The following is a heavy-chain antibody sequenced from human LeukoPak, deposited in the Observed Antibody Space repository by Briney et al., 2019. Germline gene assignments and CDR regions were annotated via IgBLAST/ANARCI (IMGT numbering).Heavy chain of an antibody. Sequence: TGGSLRLSCAASGFTFSSYSMNWVRQAPGKGLEWVSSISSSSSYIYYADSVKGRFTISRDNAKNSLYLQMNSLRAEDTAVYYCARYIAVAGTDYWGQGTLLTVSS. CDR1: GFTFSSYS. CDR2: ISSSSSYI. D-gene: IGHD6-19*01. J-gene: IGHJ4*02. V-gene: IGHV3-21*01. CDR3: ARYIAVAGTDY.